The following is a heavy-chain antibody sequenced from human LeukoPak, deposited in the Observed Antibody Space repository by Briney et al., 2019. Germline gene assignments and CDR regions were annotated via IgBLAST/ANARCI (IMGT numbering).Heavy chain of an antibody. CDR2: ISASGGST. Sequence: GGSLRLSCAASGFTFSSYAMSWGRQAPGKGLEWVSAISASGGSTYYADSVKGRFTISRDNSKNTLSQQMDSLRAEDTAVYYCAKRIAAAGPYFDSWGQGTLVTVSS. J-gene: IGHJ4*02. V-gene: IGHV3-23*01. CDR1: GFTFSSYA. CDR3: AKRIAAAGPYFDS. D-gene: IGHD6-13*01.